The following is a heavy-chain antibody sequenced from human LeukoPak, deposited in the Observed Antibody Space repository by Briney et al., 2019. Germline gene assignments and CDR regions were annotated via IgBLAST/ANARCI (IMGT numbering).Heavy chain of an antibody. CDR2: IYSGGVT. Sequence: SGGSLRLSCAASGFTVSSNYMSWVRQAPGKGLEWVSLIYSGGVTYYADSVKGRFIISRDNSKNTLFLQMNSLRAEDTAVYYCARAPSGWSDYWYFDLWGRGTLVTVSS. CDR1: GFTVSSNY. V-gene: IGHV3-53*01. CDR3: ARAPSGWSDYWYFDL. J-gene: IGHJ2*01. D-gene: IGHD6-19*01.